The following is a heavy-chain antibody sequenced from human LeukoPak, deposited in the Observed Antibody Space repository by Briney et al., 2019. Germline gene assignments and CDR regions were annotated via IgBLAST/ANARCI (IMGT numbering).Heavy chain of an antibody. Sequence: PGGSLRLSCGASGFTFSSYTMSWVRQAPGKGLEWVSSISSSSSYIYYADSVKGRFTVSRDNAKPSLYLQVNSLRADDSALYYCARLAAAGTDFDYWGLGTLVAVSS. J-gene: IGHJ4*02. D-gene: IGHD6-13*01. V-gene: IGHV3-21*01. CDR1: GFTFSSYT. CDR2: ISSSSSYI. CDR3: ARLAAAGTDFDY.